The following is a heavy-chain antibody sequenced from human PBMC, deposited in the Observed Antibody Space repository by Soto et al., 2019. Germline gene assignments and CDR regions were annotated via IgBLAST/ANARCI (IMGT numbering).Heavy chain of an antibody. Sequence: EVQVVESGGGLVKPGGSLRLSCAASGFSFNTYSMNWVRQAPGKGLEWVASISSTSSYIYYADSVKGRFTISRDNAKNSLYLQMNSLRAEDTAIYYCARDSGNFDYWCQGTLVTVSS. CDR1: GFSFNTYS. V-gene: IGHV3-21*02. CDR3: ARDSGNFDY. D-gene: IGHD6-25*01. J-gene: IGHJ4*02. CDR2: ISSTSSYI.